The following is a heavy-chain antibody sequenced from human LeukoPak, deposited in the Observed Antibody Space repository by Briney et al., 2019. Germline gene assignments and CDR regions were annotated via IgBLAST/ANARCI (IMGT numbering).Heavy chain of an antibody. CDR3: ALVLGYCSGGSCYGGFDP. D-gene: IGHD2-15*01. V-gene: IGHV1-46*01. CDR1: GYTLTSYY. J-gene: IGHJ5*02. Sequence: GASVKVSCKASGYTLTSYYMHWVRQAPGQGLEWMGIINPSGGSTSYAQKFQGRVTMTRDTSTSTVYMELSSLRSEDTAVYYCALVLGYCSGGSCYGGFDPWGQGTLVTVSS. CDR2: INPSGGST.